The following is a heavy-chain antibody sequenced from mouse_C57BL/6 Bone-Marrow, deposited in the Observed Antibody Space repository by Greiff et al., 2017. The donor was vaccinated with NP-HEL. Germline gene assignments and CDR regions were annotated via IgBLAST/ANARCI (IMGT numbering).Heavy chain of an antibody. CDR1: GYSITSGYY. D-gene: IGHD2-1*01. CDR3: ARDLYYGNYYFDY. Sequence: EVQLQESGPGLVKPSQSLSLTCSVTGYSITSGYYWNWIRQLPGNKLEWMGYISYDGSNNYNPSLKNRIPITRDTSKNQFFLKLNSVTTEDTATYYCARDLYYGNYYFDYWGQGTTLTVSS. V-gene: IGHV3-6*01. J-gene: IGHJ2*01. CDR2: ISYDGSN.